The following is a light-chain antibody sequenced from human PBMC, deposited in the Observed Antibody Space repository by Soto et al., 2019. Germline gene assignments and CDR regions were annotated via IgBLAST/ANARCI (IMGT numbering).Light chain of an antibody. CDR3: QQYGSSPRT. CDR1: QSVSSSY. Sequence: EMVMTQSPATLSVSPGERVTLSCRASQSVSSSYLAWYQQKPGQAPRLLIYGASSRATGIPDRFSGSGSGTDFTLTISRLEPEDFAVYYCQQYGSSPRTFGQGTKVDIK. J-gene: IGKJ1*01. V-gene: IGKV3-20*01. CDR2: GAS.